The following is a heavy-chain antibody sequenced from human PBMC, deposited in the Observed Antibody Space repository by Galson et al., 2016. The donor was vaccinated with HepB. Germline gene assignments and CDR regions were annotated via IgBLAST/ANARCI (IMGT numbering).Heavy chain of an antibody. CDR1: GYSFTSHW. Sequence: QSGAEVKKPGESLRISCQGSGYSFTSHWITWVRQMPGKGPEWMGTIDPSDSYINYSPSFQGHVTISADKSISTAYLQWSSLKASDTAMYYCARPQWRAFESWGQGTLVTVSS. CDR3: ARPQWRAFES. CDR2: IDPSDSYI. V-gene: IGHV5-10-1*01. J-gene: IGHJ4*02. D-gene: IGHD6-19*01.